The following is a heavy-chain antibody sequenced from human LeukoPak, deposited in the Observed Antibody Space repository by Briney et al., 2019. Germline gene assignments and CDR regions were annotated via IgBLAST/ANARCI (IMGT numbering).Heavy chain of an antibody. J-gene: IGHJ6*02. CDR3: ARHYDFWSGYSSWYYYYGMDV. D-gene: IGHD3-3*01. V-gene: IGHV3-21*01. Sequence: TGESLRLSCAASGFTFSSYSMNWVRQAPGKGLEWVSSISSSSSYIYYADSVKGRFTISRDNAKNSLYLQMNSLRAEDTAVYYCARHYDFWSGYSSWYYYYGMDVWGQGTTVTVSS. CDR2: ISSSSSYI. CDR1: GFTFSSYS.